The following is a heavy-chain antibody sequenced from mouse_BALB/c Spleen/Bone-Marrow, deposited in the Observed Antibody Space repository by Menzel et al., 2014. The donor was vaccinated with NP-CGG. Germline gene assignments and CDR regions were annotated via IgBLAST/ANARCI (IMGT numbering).Heavy chain of an antibody. V-gene: IGHV5-12-2*01. D-gene: IGHD2-14*01. CDR1: GFTFSSYT. CDR2: ISNGGGST. J-gene: IGHJ3*01. CDR3: AAYYRYDVAFAY. Sequence: EVQGVESGGGLVQPGGSLKLSCAASGFTFSSYTMSWVRQTPEKRLECVAYISNGGGSTYYPDTVKGRFTISRDNAKNTLYLQMSSLKSEDTAMYYCAAYYRYDVAFAYWGQGTLVTVSA.